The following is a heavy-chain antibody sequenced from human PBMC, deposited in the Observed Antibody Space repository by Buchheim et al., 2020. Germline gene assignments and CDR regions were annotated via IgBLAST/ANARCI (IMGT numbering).Heavy chain of an antibody. D-gene: IGHD2-2*01. CDR1: GGSFSGYY. CDR2: INHSGST. CDR3: ARGRVVVVPAYYYYGMDV. Sequence: QVQLQQWGAGLLKPSETLSLTCAVYGGSFSGYYWSWIRQPPGKGLEWIGEINHSGSTNYNPSLKSRDTISVDTTKNQFSLKLSSVTAADTAVYYCARGRVVVVPAYYYYGMDVWGQGTT. V-gene: IGHV4-34*01. J-gene: IGHJ6*02.